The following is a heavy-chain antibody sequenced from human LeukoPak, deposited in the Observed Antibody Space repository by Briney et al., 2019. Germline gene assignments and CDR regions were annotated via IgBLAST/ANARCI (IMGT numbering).Heavy chain of an antibody. D-gene: IGHD3-3*01. J-gene: IGHJ4*02. CDR2: ISGSGGST. V-gene: IGHV3-23*01. Sequence: PGGSLRLSCAASGFTFSSYSMNWVRQAPGKGLEWVSAISGSGGSTYYADSVKGRFTISRDNSKNTLYLQMNSLRAEDTAVYYCAKVSRITIFGVVIPYYFDYWGQGTLVTVSS. CDR3: AKVSRITIFGVVIPYYFDY. CDR1: GFTFSSYS.